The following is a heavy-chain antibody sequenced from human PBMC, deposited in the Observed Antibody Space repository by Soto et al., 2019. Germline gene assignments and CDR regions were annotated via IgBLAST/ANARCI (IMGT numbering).Heavy chain of an antibody. CDR2: IFYDGYT. CDR3: ARLQAAVPHY. CDR1: GDSITGSPYF. V-gene: IGHV4-39*01. J-gene: IGHJ4*02. Sequence: QVQLQESGPGLVMPSETLSHTCTVSGDSITGSPYFWGWIRQRPGKRLEWIGSIFYDGYTLYTPSLKSRATISVDTSKNQFSLKLTSVAAADTAIYFCARLQAAVPHYWGQGILVTVSS. D-gene: IGHD6-13*01.